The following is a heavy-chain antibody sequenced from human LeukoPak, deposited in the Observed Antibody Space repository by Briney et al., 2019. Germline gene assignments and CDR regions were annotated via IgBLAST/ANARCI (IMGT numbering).Heavy chain of an antibody. Sequence: ASVKVSCKASGYSFTDYYIHWIRQAPGQGLEWMGWINTNSGATSCAQDFQDRVTLTRDTSITTAYMDLSSLTSDDTAVYFCARAVAITGTLGQLNWGQGTLVTVSS. CDR1: GYSFTDYY. CDR3: ARAVAITGTLGQLN. CDR2: INTNSGAT. J-gene: IGHJ4*02. D-gene: IGHD1-20*01. V-gene: IGHV1-2*02.